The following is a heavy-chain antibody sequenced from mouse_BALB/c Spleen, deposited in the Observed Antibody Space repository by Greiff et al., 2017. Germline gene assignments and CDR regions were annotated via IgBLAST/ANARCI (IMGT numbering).Heavy chain of an antibody. V-gene: IGHV1S29*02. CDR3: ARREITTGFDY. J-gene: IGHJ2*01. Sequence: VQLQQSGPELVKPGASVKISCKASGYTFTDYNMHWVKQSHGKSLEWIGYIYPYNGGTGYNQKFKSKATLTVDNSSSTAYMELRSLTSEDSAVYYCARREITTGFDYWGQGTTLTVSS. CDR1: GYTFTDYN. CDR2: IYPYNGGT. D-gene: IGHD2-4*01.